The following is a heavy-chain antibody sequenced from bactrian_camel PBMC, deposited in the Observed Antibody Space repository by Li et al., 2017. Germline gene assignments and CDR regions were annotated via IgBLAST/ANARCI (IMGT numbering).Heavy chain of an antibody. Sequence: HVQLVESGGDSVQTGGSLKLSCKAFGDTYTSYCWTWFRQSPGMEREGVASIDSSSITRYADSLMGRFTISEDNAKNTVYLQMNNLKPEDTAVYYCAADIFPCHTPATLTRLSADYWGQGTQVTVS. CDR1: GDTYTSYC. D-gene: IGHD1*01. CDR2: IDSSSIT. V-gene: IGHV3S53*01. CDR3: AADIFPCHTPATLTRLSADY. J-gene: IGHJ4*01.